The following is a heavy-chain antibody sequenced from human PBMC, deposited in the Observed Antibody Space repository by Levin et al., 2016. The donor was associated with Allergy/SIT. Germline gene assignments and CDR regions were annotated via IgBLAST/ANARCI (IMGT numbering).Heavy chain of an antibody. J-gene: IGHJ6*03. V-gene: IGHV3-7*01. CDR1: GFTFTNNW. D-gene: IGHD2-2*01. Sequence: GESLKISCAASGFTFTNNWMTWVRQAPGKGLEWVANIKPDENEKYYVGSVKGRFTISRDNAKNLVYLQMDSLRAEDTAVYYCARGIVVPAARIGYYYYYYMDVWGKGTTVAVSS. CDR3: ARGIVVPAARIGYYYYYYMDV. CDR2: IKPDENEK.